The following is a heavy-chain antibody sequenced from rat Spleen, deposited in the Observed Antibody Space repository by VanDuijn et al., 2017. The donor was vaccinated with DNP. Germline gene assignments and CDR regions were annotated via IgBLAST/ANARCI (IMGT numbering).Heavy chain of an antibody. CDR3: AREDYGYTYFDY. CDR1: GFSLTSYN. J-gene: IGHJ2*01. CDR2: MWTGGSP. D-gene: IGHD1-4*01. V-gene: IGHV2-30*01. Sequence: QVQLKESGPGLVQPSQTLSLTCTVSGFSLTSYNVHWVRQPAGKGLEWMGIMWTGGSPDHNSALKSRLTISRDTSKSQVFLKVNSLQTEDIATYYCAREDYGYTYFDYWGQGVMVTVSS.